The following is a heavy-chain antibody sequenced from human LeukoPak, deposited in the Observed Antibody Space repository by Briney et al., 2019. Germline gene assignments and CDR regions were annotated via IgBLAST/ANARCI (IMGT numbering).Heavy chain of an antibody. D-gene: IGHD3-22*01. CDR1: GGSFSGYY. J-gene: IGHJ4*02. CDR3: ARVFSSGYFDY. V-gene: IGHV4-34*01. Sequence: SETLSLTCAVYGGSFSGYYWSWIRQSPGKGLEWIGSIYYSGSTYYNPSLKSRVTISVDTSKNQFSLKLSSVTAADTAVYYCARVFSSGYFDYWGQGTLVTVSS. CDR2: IYYSGST.